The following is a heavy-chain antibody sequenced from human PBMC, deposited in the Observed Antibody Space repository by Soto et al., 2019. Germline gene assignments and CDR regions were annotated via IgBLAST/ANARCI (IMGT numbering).Heavy chain of an antibody. Sequence: ASVKVSCKASGYTFTSYDISWVRQAPGQGLEWMGWISAYNGNTNYAQKLQGRVTMTTDTSTSTAYMELRSLRSDDTAVYYCARDPGTSDYGDYVGDYWGQGTLVTVSS. CDR1: GYTFTSYD. CDR2: ISAYNGNT. V-gene: IGHV1-18*01. D-gene: IGHD4-17*01. CDR3: ARDPGTSDYGDYVGDY. J-gene: IGHJ4*02.